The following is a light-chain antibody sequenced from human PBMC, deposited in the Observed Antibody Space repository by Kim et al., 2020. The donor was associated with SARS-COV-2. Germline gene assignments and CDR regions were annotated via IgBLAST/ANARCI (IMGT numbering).Light chain of an antibody. CDR1: HSVGSTY. Sequence: TLSVCPGQSATVSGRASHSVGSTYLAWYQQKPGQDPRLFSYEAYSRATGIPDGFRGSGSGTECTLTSSRLEPEECAVYYCQQYVTFGPGTKVDIK. CDR3: QQYVT. V-gene: IGKV3-20*01. CDR2: EAY. J-gene: IGKJ3*01.